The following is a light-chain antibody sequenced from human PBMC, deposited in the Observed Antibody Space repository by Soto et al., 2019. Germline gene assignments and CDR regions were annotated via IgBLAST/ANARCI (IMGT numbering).Light chain of an antibody. J-gene: IGLJ1*01. CDR1: SSNIASNY. CDR2: DDN. Sequence: QSVLTQPPSVSAAPGQRVTISCSGTSSNIASNYVSWYQQFPGTAPILLIYDDNKRPSGIPDRFSASKSGTSATLGITGLPSGDEADYYCGTWDSSLSGGVFGTGTKVTVL. V-gene: IGLV1-51*01. CDR3: GTWDSSLSGGV.